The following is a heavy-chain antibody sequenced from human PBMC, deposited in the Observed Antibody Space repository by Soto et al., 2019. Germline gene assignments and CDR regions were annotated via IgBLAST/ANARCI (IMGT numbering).Heavy chain of an antibody. V-gene: IGHV3-23*01. CDR2: ISGSGGST. CDR1: GSSVRSSA. CDR3: AKDLYYPRYYFAF. J-gene: IGHJ4*02. D-gene: IGHD3-10*01. Sequence: ASSGSSVRSSAVAGFFKIPGKGLGWVSAISGSGGSTYYADSVKGRFTISRDNSKNTLYLQMNSLRAEDTVVYYCAKDLYYPRYYFAFWVQGTLVTV.